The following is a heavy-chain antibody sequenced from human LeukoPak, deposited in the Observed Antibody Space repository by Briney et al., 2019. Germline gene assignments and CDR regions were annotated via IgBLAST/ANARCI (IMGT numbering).Heavy chain of an antibody. CDR1: GFTFSTYS. CDR3: ARLLSFSQGDWFDP. D-gene: IGHD2-2*01. CDR2: IRSSGGTT. Sequence: GGSLRLSCAASGFTFSTYSMNWVRQAPGKGPEWISYIRSSGGTTYYADSVKGRFTISRDNAKNSLYLQMNSLRAEDTAVYYCARLLSFSQGDWFDPWGQGTLVTVSS. J-gene: IGHJ5*02. V-gene: IGHV3-48*04.